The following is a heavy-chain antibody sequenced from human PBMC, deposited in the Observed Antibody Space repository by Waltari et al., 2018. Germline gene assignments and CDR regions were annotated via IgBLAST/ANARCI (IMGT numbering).Heavy chain of an antibody. CDR2: IYWTDHK. J-gene: IGHJ2*01. CDR1: GFSLSTSGVG. CDR3: AHSVGRYYGSGSYYPDNWYFDL. V-gene: IGHV2-5*01. D-gene: IGHD3-10*01. Sequence: QITLKESGPTLVKPTQTLTLTCTFSGFSLSTSGVGVGWIRQPPGKALEWLALIYWTDHKRYSPYLKSRRTNTKDTSKNQVVLTMTNMDPVDTATYYCAHSVGRYYGSGSYYPDNWYFDLGGRGTLVTVSS.